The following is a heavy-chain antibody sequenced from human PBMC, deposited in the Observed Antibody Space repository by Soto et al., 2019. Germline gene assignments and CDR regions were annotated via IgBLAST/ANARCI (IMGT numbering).Heavy chain of an antibody. CDR2: IYYSGST. J-gene: IGHJ5*02. CDR1: GGSVSSGSYY. V-gene: IGHV4-61*01. D-gene: IGHD1-26*01. CDR3: ARYYSGSFRWFDP. Sequence: QVQLQESGPGLVKPSETLSLTYTVSGGSVSSGSYYWSWIRQPPGKGLEWIGYIYYSGSTNYNPSLKSRVTISVDTSKNQFSLKLSSVTAADTAVYYCARYYSGSFRWFDPWGQGTLVTVSS.